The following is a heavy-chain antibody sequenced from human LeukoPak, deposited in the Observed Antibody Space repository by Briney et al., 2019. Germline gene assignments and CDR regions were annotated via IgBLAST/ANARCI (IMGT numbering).Heavy chain of an antibody. Sequence: GGSLRLSCGASGFTFSSYGMHWVRQGPGEGLEWVAFIRHDGSKKYHADSAKGRFTISRDNSKNTLYLQMNSLRAEDAAVYYCAKSMDILTGYLWSLDYWGQGTLVTVSS. J-gene: IGHJ4*02. CDR2: IRHDGSKK. D-gene: IGHD3-9*01. V-gene: IGHV3-30*02. CDR1: GFTFSSYG. CDR3: AKSMDILTGYLWSLDY.